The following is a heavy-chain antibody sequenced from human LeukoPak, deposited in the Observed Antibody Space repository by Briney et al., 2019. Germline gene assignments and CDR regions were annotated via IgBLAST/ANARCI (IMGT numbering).Heavy chain of an antibody. J-gene: IGHJ4*02. Sequence: GGSLRLSCAASGFIVSSNYMSWVRQAPGKGLEWVSVIYSGGSTYYADSVKGRFTISRDNSKNTLYLQMNSLRAEDTAVYYCAREGRDGYNWYFDYWGQGTLVTVSS. CDR1: GFIVSSNY. V-gene: IGHV3-66*01. CDR3: AREGRDGYNWYFDY. D-gene: IGHD5-24*01. CDR2: IYSGGST.